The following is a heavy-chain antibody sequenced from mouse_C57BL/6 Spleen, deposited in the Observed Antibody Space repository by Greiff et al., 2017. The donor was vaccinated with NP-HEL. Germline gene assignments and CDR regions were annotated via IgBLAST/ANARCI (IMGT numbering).Heavy chain of an antibody. J-gene: IGHJ1*03. Sequence: EVMLVESGEGLVKPGGSLKLSCAASGFTFSSYAMSWVRQTPEKRLEWVAYISSGGDYIYYADTVKGRFTISRDNARNTLYLQMSSLKSEDTSMYYCTRTGTSYWYFDVWGTGTTVTVSS. CDR2: ISSGGDYI. CDR3: TRTGTSYWYFDV. D-gene: IGHD4-1*01. CDR1: GFTFSSYA. V-gene: IGHV5-9-1*02.